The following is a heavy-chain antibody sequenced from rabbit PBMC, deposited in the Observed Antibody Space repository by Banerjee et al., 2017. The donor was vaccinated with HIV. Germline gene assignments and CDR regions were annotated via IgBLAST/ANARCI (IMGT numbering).Heavy chain of an antibody. CDR3: VRHSSGDWSYFKL. CDR2: ITYGGST. J-gene: IGHJ4*01. V-gene: IGHV1S21*01. Sequence: QQLEESGGGLVQPGGSLKLSCKASGFDFSSYGVSWVRQAPGKGLEWIGYITYGGSTFYASWAKGRFTISRTSTTVDLKMTSLTAADTATYFCVRHSSGDWSYFKLWGPGTLVTVS. D-gene: IGHD1-1*01. CDR1: GFDFSSYG.